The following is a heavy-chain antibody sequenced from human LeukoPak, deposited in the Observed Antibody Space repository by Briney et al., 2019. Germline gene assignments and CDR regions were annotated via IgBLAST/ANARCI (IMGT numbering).Heavy chain of an antibody. CDR3: ARRKFGAYPFDY. V-gene: IGHV4-59*08. J-gene: IGHJ4*02. CDR2: IYYSGST. CDR1: GGSISSYY. Sequence: ASETLSPTCTVSGGSISSYYWSWIRQPPGKGLEWIGYIYYSGSTNYNPSLKSRVTISVDTSKNQFSLRLSSVTAADTAVYYCARRKFGAYPFDYWGQGTLVTVSS. D-gene: IGHD3-10*01.